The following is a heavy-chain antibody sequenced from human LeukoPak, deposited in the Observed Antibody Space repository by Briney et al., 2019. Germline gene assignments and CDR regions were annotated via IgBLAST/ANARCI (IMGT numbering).Heavy chain of an antibody. CDR1: ADSITSYY. D-gene: IGHD3-22*01. Sequence: SETLSLTCTVSADSITSYYWSWIRQPPGKGLEWIAYIYYSGSTDYNPSLKSRVNISVDTSKNQFPLKLSSVTAADTAVYYCVRVWSYDSIGYYFDYWGQGTLVTVSS. CDR2: IYYSGST. CDR3: VRVWSYDSIGYYFDY. V-gene: IGHV4-59*01. J-gene: IGHJ4*02.